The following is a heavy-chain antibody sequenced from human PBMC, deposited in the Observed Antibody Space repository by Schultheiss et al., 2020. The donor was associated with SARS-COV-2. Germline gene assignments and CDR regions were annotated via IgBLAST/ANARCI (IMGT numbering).Heavy chain of an antibody. CDR2: IYYSGST. CDR3: ARGQDTMVRGVIGY. V-gene: IGHV4-59*12. Sequence: SETLSLTCTVSGGSISSYYWSWIRQPPGKGLEWIGYIYYSGSTNYNPSLKSRVTISVDTSKNQFSLKLSSVTAADTAVYYCARGQDTMVRGVIGYWGQGTLVTVS. D-gene: IGHD3-10*01. J-gene: IGHJ4*02. CDR1: GGSISSYY.